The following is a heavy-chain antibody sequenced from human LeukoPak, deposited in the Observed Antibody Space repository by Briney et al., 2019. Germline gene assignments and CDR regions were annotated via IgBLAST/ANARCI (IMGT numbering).Heavy chain of an antibody. CDR2: ISAYNGNT. V-gene: IGHV1-18*01. D-gene: IGHD1-20*01. CDR1: GYTFTSHG. Sequence: GASVKVSCKASGYTFTSHGISWVRQAPGQGLEWMGWISAYNGNTNYAQKLQGRVTMTTDTSTSTAYMELRSLRSDDTAVYYCARDLRYNWNRGIIDYWGQGTLVTVSS. CDR3: ARDLRYNWNRGIIDY. J-gene: IGHJ4*02.